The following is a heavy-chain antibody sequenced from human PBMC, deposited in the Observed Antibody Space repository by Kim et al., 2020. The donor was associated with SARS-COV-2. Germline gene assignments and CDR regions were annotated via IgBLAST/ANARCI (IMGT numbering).Heavy chain of an antibody. J-gene: IGHJ4*02. Sequence: PTLKGRVTISVDQSKNQFSLKLSSVTAADTAVYYCATTYYDILTGYYSVDYWGQGTLVTVSS. CDR3: ATTYYDILTGYYSVDY. D-gene: IGHD3-9*01. V-gene: IGHV4-34*01.